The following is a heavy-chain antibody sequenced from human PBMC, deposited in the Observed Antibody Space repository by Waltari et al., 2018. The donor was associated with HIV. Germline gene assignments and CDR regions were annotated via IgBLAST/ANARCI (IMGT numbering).Heavy chain of an antibody. J-gene: IGHJ5*02. V-gene: IGHV3-21*01. CDR3: ARDREGDVVVVAARPKWFDP. CDR2: ISSSSSYI. D-gene: IGHD2-15*01. CDR1: GLPLGSYS. Sequence: EVQLVESGGGLVKPGGSLRLSGAASGLPLGSYSMNWVRQAQGKGLEGVSSISSSSSYIYYADSVKGRFTISRDNAKNSLYLQMNSLRAEDTAVYYCARDREGDVVVVAARPKWFDPWGQGTLVTVSS.